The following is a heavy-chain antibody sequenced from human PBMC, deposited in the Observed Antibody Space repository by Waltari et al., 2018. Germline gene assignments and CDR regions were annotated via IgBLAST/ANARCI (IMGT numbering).Heavy chain of an antibody. D-gene: IGHD6-13*01. V-gene: IGHV4-38-2*02. CDR1: GYSISSGYY. CDR3: AREGAAARLIDY. J-gene: IGHJ4*02. CDR2: IYHSGST. Sequence: QVQLQESGPGLVKPSETLSLTCAVSGYSISSGYYWGWIRQPPGKGLEWIGSIYHSGSTYYNPSLKSRVTISVDTSKNQFSLKLSSVTAADTAVYYGAREGAAARLIDYWGQGTLVTVSS.